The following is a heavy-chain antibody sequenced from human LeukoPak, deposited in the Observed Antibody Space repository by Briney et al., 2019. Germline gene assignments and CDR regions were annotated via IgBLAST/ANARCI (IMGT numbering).Heavy chain of an antibody. V-gene: IGHV4-39*01. CDR2: IYYSGST. J-gene: IGHJ4*02. CDR3: ARQDYGEYAFVY. CDR1: GCSISSSSYY. D-gene: IGHD4-17*01. Sequence: SETLSLTCTGSGCSISSSSYYWGWIRQPPGKGLEWNGNIYYSGSTYYNPSLKSLVTISVDTSKNQFSQKLSSVTAADTAVYYCARQDYGEYAFVYWGQGTLVTVSS.